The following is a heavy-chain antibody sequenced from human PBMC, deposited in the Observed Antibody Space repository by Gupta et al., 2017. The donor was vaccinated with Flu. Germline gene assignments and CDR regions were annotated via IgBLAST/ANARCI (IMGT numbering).Heavy chain of an antibody. CDR2: IIPVFGTT. D-gene: IGHD2-8*01. CDR3: AGQLGAWAYNGADY. J-gene: IGHJ4*02. Sequence: QVELVQSGPEVKKPGSSVRVSCKTSGLSLSDHSLSWVRQAPGQGLEWMGGIIPVFGTTDYARKFQGRLTITADKSTTTSYMELSSLTSQDTAGYYCAGQLGAWAYNGADYWGQGTLVTVSS. V-gene: IGHV1-69*06. CDR1: GLSLSDHS.